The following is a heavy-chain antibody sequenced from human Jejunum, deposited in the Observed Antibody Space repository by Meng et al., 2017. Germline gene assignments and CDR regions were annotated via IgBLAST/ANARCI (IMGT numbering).Heavy chain of an antibody. Sequence: QVLLQESGPGLVKPSGTLSLTATVSGVSTTAPFYWTWIRQDPGQGRAWIGDGWPSGATYYNPSLSSRITISIDTSNNQFSLEVAFLTAADTAVYYCARAIRERYFDSWGQGTLVTVSS. D-gene: IGHD1-14*01. J-gene: IGHJ4*02. CDR2: GWPSGAT. CDR1: GVSTTAPFY. V-gene: IGHV4-4*09. CDR3: ARAIRERYFDS.